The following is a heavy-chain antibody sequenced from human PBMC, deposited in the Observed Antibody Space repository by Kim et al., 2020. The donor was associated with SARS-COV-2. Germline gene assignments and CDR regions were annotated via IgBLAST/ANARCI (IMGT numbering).Heavy chain of an antibody. V-gene: IGHV4-39*01. CDR2: VYYSGST. Sequence: SETLSLTCTVSGGSISRSNSHWGWIRQPPGKGLEWIGSVYYSGSTFYNPSLKSRVTISVDTSENQLSLKLTSGTAADTAVYDCARLEMPGIGGSGWFDPWGQRTLVTVSS. D-gene: IGHD1-26*01. CDR1: GGSISRSNSH. J-gene: IGHJ5*02. CDR3: ARLEMPGIGGSGWFDP.